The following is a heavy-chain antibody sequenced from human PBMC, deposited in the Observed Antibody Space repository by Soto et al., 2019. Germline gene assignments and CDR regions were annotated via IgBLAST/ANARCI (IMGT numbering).Heavy chain of an antibody. D-gene: IGHD3-16*02. V-gene: IGHV1-2*02. J-gene: IGHJ3*01. CDR2: INPNSGER. CDR1: GYTFTDYH. Sequence: ASVKGAHKASGYTFTDYHIHPLRQSSGQGLECMGWINPNSGERYDAQKVQGRVTTTRDTSISTAYMELTRLRYDDTAVYYCARDHVGDISSFDLWGQGTVVTVSS. CDR3: ARDHVGDISSFDL.